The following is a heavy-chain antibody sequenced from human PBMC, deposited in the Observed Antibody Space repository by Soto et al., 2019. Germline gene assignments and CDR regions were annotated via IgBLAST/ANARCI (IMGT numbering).Heavy chain of an antibody. J-gene: IGHJ4*02. CDR1: GFTFSSYA. V-gene: IGHV3-30-3*01. D-gene: IGHD3-22*01. CDR3: ARDGSGYYDSSGYPDY. Sequence: GGSLRLSCAASGFTFSSYAMHWVRQAPGKGLEWVAVISYDGSNKYYADSVKGRFTISRDNSKNTLYLQMNSLRAEDTAVYYCARDGSGYYDSSGYPDYWGQGTLVTVSS. CDR2: ISYDGSNK.